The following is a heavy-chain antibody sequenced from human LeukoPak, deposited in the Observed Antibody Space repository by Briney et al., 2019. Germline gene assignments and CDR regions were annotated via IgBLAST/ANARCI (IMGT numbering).Heavy chain of an antibody. V-gene: IGHV4-34*01. D-gene: IGHD2-21*02. Sequence: SETLSLTCAVYGGSFSGYYWSWIRQPPGKGLEWIGSIYYSGSTYYNPSLKSRVTISVDTSKNQFSLKLSSVTAADTAVYYCASDCGGDCSVKSIPDYWGQGTLVTVSS. CDR3: ASDCGGDCSVKSIPDY. J-gene: IGHJ4*02. CDR1: GGSFSGYY. CDR2: IYYSGST.